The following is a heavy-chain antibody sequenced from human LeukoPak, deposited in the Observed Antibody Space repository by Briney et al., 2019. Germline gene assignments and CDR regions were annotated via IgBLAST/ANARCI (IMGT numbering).Heavy chain of an antibody. CDR3: ARRAKRSGPYTV. CDR1: GYTFTSYD. J-gene: IGHJ4*02. Sequence: GASVKVSCKASGYTFTSYDINWVRQATGQGLEWMGWMNPNSGNTGYAQKLQGRVTMTTDTSTSTAYMELRSLRSEDTAVYYCARRAKRSGPYTVWGQGTLVTVSS. D-gene: IGHD4-11*01. V-gene: IGHV1-8*01. CDR2: MNPNSGNT.